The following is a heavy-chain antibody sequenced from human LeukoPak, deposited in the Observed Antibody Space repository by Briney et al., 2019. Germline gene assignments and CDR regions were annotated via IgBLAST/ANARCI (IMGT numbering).Heavy chain of an antibody. CDR3: AKRPFGVVVVAETHWFDL. Sequence: GGALRLSCAASGVTLSSYAMRGVREAPGKGGEGGSAISGSGGSTYYADSVKRRFTISTDNSKNTLYLQMNSLRAADKAVYYCAKRPFGVVVVAETHWFDLWGQGTLVTVSS. D-gene: IGHD2-15*01. V-gene: IGHV3-23*01. CDR2: ISGSGGST. CDR1: GVTLSSYA. J-gene: IGHJ5*02.